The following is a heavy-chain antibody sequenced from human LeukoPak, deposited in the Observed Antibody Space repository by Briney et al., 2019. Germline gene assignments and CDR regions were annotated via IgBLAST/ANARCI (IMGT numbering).Heavy chain of an antibody. V-gene: IGHV1-8*01. CDR1: GYTFTSYD. CDR3: ARVSRLRRHIVVVPAAMQDSDYDSSGQPLAY. Sequence: ASVKVSCKASGYTFTSYDINWVRQATGQGLEWMGWMNPNSGNTGYAQKFQGRVTMTRNTSISTAYMELSSLRSEDTAVFYCARVSRLRRHIVVVPAAMQDSDYDSSGQPLAYWGQGTLVTVSS. CDR2: MNPNSGNT. D-gene: IGHD2-2*01. J-gene: IGHJ4*02.